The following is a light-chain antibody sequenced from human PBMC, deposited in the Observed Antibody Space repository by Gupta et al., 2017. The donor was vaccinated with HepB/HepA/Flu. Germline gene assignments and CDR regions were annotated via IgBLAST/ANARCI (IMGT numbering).Light chain of an antibody. CDR2: LNSDGSH. V-gene: IGLV4-69*01. CDR3: QTWGTGGV. Sequence: QLVRTQSPSASASLGASVKLTCTLSSGHSNYAIAWHQQQPEKGPRYLMKLNSDGSHSKGDGIPDRFSGSSSGPELYLTIASLQSEDEADYYCQTWGTGGVFGGGTKLTVL. J-gene: IGLJ3*02. CDR1: SGHSNYA.